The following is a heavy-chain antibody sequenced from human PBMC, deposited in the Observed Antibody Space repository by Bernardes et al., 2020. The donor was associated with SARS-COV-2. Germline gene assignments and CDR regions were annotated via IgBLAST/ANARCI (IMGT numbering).Heavy chain of an antibody. D-gene: IGHD3-3*01. CDR1: GGSISSYY. CDR2: IYYSGST. J-gene: IGHJ6*02. CDR3: ARGAYYDFWSGYYTYYYYGMDV. Sequence: ETLSLTCTVSGGSISSYYWSWIRQPPGKGLEWIGYIYYSGSTNYNPSLKSRVTISVDTSKNQFSLKLSSVTAADTAVYYCARGAYYDFWSGYYTYYYYGMDVWGQGTTVTVSS. V-gene: IGHV4-59*01.